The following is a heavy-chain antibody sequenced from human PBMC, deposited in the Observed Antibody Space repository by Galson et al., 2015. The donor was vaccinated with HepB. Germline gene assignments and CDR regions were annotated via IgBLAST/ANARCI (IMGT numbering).Heavy chain of an antibody. CDR2: AYYRSRWYI. Sequence: AISGDSVSSNTATWNWIRQSPSRGLEWLGRAYYRSRWYIGYAVSVKSRIIIKPDTFKNQFSLQLNSVTPEDAAIYFCARVVTGHFDYWGQGTLVTVSS. CDR3: ARVVTGHFDY. J-gene: IGHJ4*02. V-gene: IGHV6-1*01. D-gene: IGHD3-9*01. CDR1: GDSVSSNTAT.